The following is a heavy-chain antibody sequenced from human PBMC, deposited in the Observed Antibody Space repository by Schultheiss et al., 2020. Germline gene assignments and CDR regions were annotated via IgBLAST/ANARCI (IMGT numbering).Heavy chain of an antibody. D-gene: IGHD6-6*01. CDR3: ARVGAAARRKDYFDY. CDR1: GATITSANW. J-gene: IGHJ4*02. Sequence: SETLSLTCAISGATITSANWWTWVRQPPGKGLEWLGEIQLNGITAYEPSLGSRVTLSIDKSKNQVSLKLSSVTAADTAVYYCARVGAAARRKDYFDYWGQGTLVTVSS. CDR2: IQLNGIT. V-gene: IGHV4-4*02.